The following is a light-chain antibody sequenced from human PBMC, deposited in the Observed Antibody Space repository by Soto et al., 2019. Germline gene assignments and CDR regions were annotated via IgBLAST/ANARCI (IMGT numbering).Light chain of an antibody. V-gene: IGKV3-15*01. CDR2: AIN. CDR1: QSVSGD. J-gene: IGKJ1*01. CDR3: QQYNMWPWT. Sequence: EILITQSPATLSVSKGERATLSCRASQSVSGDLAWYQQKPGHTPRLLIYAINTRATGTPATFSGSGSGTEFTLTISSLQSEHSAVYYCQQYNMWPWTFGQGTKVDIK.